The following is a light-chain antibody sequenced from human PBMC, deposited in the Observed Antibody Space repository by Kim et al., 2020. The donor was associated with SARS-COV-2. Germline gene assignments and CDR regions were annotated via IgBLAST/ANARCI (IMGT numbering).Light chain of an antibody. V-gene: IGKV1-39*01. CDR2: AAS. CDR3: QHTYNTPYT. Sequence: SESVGDRVTIACRASQSISSYLNWYQQKPGKAPKLLIYAASSLQSGVPSRFSGSGSGTDFTLTISSLQPEDFATYYCQHTYNTPYTFGQGTKLEI. J-gene: IGKJ2*01. CDR1: QSISSY.